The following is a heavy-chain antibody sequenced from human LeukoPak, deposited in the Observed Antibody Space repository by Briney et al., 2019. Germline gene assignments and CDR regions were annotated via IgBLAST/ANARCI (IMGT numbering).Heavy chain of an antibody. V-gene: IGHV1-2*02. CDR1: GYTVTGYY. Sequence: GAPVKPSCKASGYTVTGYYMHSVPQAPGHRLEGRGWINPNSGGTHYAQKFQGRVTMTRDTSICTAYMELSRLSSDDTGVYYCARDKSRVTTIRYYCYYFGMDVGGQGPTVTVSS. D-gene: IGHD5-12*01. CDR2: INPNSGGT. J-gene: IGHJ6*01. CDR3: ARDKSRVTTIRYYCYYFGMDV.